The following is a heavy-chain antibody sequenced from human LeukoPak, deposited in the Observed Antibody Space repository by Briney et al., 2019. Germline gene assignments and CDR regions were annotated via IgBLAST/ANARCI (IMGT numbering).Heavy chain of an antibody. CDR2: ISTSSDT. CDR3: ARDLNYYDSSGLFDY. J-gene: IGHJ4*02. CDR1: GFPFNNYY. D-gene: IGHD3-22*01. Sequence: GGSLRLSCAASGFPFNNYYMTCIRQAPGKGLEWVSYISTSSDTNYADSVKGRFTISRDNSKNTLYLQMNSLRAEDTAVYYCARDLNYYDSSGLFDYWGQGTLVTVSS. V-gene: IGHV3-11*06.